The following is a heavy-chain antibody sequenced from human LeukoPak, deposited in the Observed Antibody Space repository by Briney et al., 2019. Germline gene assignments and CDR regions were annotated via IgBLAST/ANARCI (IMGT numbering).Heavy chain of an antibody. CDR3: ARAHSTMVRGVIIFEYGMDV. J-gene: IGHJ6*02. Sequence: SVKVSCKASGGTFSSYAISWVRQAPGQGLEWMGGIIPIFGTANYAQKFQGRVTITADESTSTAYMELSSLRSEDTTVYYCARAHSTMVRGVIIFEYGMDVWGQGTTVTVSS. D-gene: IGHD3-10*01. CDR2: IIPIFGTA. CDR1: GGTFSSYA. V-gene: IGHV1-69*13.